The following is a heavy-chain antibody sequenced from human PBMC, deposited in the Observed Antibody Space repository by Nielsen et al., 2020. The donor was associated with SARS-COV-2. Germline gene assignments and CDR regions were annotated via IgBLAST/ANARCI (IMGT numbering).Heavy chain of an antibody. CDR2: MSGSSSYI. J-gene: IGHJ2*01. CDR3: ARVAGTPPVSYSYFDL. V-gene: IGHV3-11*05. Sequence: GGSLRLSCAGSGFTFSDYYMSWIRQAPGKGLEWAAQMSGSSSYIHYADSVKGRYTISKDSAKNSLYLQMNSLRAEDTAVYYCARVAGTPPVSYSYFDLWGRGTLVTVSS. CDR1: GFTFSDYY. D-gene: IGHD6-19*01.